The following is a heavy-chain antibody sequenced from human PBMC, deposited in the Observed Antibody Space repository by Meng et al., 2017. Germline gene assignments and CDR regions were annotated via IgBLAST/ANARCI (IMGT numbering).Heavy chain of an antibody. CDR3: ARDMVLGTSGWGPDY. Sequence: GGSLRLSCAASGFTFSGHAMHWVRQAPGKGLEWVAIISSDGSNKYYADSVKGRFTLSRDNSKNTVNLQMSSLRAEDTGLYYCARDMVLGTSGWGPDYWGQGTLVTVSS. D-gene: IGHD6-19*01. J-gene: IGHJ4*02. CDR2: ISSDGSNK. V-gene: IGHV3-30*04. CDR1: GFTFSGHA.